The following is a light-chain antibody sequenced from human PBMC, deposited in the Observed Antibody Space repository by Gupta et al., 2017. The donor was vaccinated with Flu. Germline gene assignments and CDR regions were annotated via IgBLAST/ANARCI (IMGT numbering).Light chain of an antibody. CDR1: QSISSI. Sequence: EIVMTQSPATLSESPGERATLSCRAKQSISSILAWYQHQPGQAPRLLIDGASTRATGVPARFSGSGSGTEFTLTISSLQSEDFAVYYCQQYNNWPRTFGQGTKVEI. CDR2: GAS. V-gene: IGKV3-15*01. CDR3: QQYNNWPRT. J-gene: IGKJ1*01.